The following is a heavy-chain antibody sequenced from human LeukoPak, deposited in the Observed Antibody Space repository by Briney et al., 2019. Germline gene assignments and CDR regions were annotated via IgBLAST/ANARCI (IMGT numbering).Heavy chain of an antibody. V-gene: IGHV1-46*01. D-gene: IGHD2-2*02. Sequence: ASVKVSCKAFGYTFTSNYMHWVRQAPGQGPEWMGVISPSGGSTTYALKFQGRVTLTRDMSTSTAYMELSSLRSEDTAVYYCAREDCSSTSCYSIFDYWGQGTLVTVSS. CDR2: ISPSGGST. CDR1: GYTFTSNY. CDR3: AREDCSSTSCYSIFDY. J-gene: IGHJ4*02.